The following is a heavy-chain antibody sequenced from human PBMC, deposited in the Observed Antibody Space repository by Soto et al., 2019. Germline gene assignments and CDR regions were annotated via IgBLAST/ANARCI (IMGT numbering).Heavy chain of an antibody. D-gene: IGHD6-19*01. J-gene: IGHJ2*01. Sequence: PGGSLRLSCAASGFTFSSYAMSWVRQAPGKGLEWVSAIGGSGGSTYYADSVKGRFTISRDNSKNTLYLQMNSLRAEDTAVYYCAKGLVAGTYWYFDLWGRGSLVTVSS. V-gene: IGHV3-23*01. CDR1: GFTFSSYA. CDR3: AKGLVAGTYWYFDL. CDR2: IGGSGGST.